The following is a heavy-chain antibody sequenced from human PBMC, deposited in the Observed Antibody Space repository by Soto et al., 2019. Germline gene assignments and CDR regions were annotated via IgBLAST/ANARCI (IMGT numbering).Heavy chain of an antibody. Sequence: EVQLGESGGGLVKPCGSLRLSRAASGFAFSSYSMNWVRQAPGKGLEWVSSISSSASTVNYADSVRARFTSYRDNATKSLYLKMNSLRAEDTAVYYCARGYTGYCSGGTCYWADPWGQGTLVTVSS. CDR2: ISSSASTV. D-gene: IGHD2-15*01. CDR1: GFAFSSYS. CDR3: ARGYTGYCSGGTCYWADP. V-gene: IGHV3-21*01. J-gene: IGHJ5*02.